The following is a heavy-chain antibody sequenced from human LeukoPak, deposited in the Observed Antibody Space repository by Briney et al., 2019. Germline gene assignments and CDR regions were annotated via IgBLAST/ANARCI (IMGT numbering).Heavy chain of an antibody. CDR1: GFTFSSYA. D-gene: IGHD2-2*01. V-gene: IGHV3-30-3*01. CDR3: ARIPKGAFDI. Sequence: PGGSLRLSCAASGFTFSSYAMHWVRQAPGKGLEWVAVISYDGSNKYYADSVKGRFTISRDNSKNTLYLQMNSLRAEDTAVYYCARIPKGAFDIWGQGTMVTVSS. J-gene: IGHJ3*02. CDR2: ISYDGSNK.